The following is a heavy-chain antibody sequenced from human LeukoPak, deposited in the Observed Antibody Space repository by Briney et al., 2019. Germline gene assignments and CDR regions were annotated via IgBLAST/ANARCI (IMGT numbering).Heavy chain of an antibody. CDR3: AREHYFYYMDV. V-gene: IGHV3-7*01. Sequence: GGSLRLSCAASGFTFSRQWMSWVRQAPGKGLEWVANINQGGTEKYYVDSVKGRFTISRDNAENSLYLQMNSLRAEDTAVYYCAREHYFYYMDVWGKGTTVIVSS. CDR2: INQGGTEK. J-gene: IGHJ6*03. CDR1: GFTFSRQW.